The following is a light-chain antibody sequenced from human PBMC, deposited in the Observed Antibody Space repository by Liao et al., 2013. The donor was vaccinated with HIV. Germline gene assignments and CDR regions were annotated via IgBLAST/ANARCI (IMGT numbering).Light chain of an antibody. CDR2: YDS. J-gene: IGLJ1*01. V-gene: IGLV3-21*01. Sequence: SYVLTQPPSVSVAPGKTARITCGGNNIGSKSVHWYQQKPGQAPVLVIYYDSDRPSGIPERFSGSNSGNTATLTISRAEAGDEADYYCQVWDSSSDQDVFGTGTKVTVL. CDR3: QVWDSSSDQDV. CDR1: NIGSKS.